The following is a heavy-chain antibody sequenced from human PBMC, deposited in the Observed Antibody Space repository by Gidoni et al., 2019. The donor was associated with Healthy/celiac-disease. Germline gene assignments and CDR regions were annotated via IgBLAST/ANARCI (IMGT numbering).Heavy chain of an antibody. CDR1: GFTFSSYW. CDR2: IKQDGSEK. D-gene: IGHD3-9*01. J-gene: IGHJ4*02. Sequence: EVQLVESGGSLVQPGGSLRLSCAASGFTFSSYWMSWVRQAPGKGLEWVANIKQDGSEKYYVDSVKGRFTISRDNAKNSLYLQMNSLRVEDTAVYYCAREGLRYFDWLRPLGYWGQGTLVTVSS. V-gene: IGHV3-7*03. CDR3: AREGLRYFDWLRPLGY.